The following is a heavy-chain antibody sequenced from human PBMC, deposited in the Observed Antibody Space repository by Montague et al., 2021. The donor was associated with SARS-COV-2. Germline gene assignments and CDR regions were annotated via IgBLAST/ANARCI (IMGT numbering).Heavy chain of an antibody. Sequence: VKPTQTLTLTCTFSGFSLSTSGMCVSWIRQPPGKALEWLALIDWDDDKYYSTYLKTRLTISKDTSKNQVVLTMTNMDPVDTATYYCARVTTVTYPFYYSYRMAFWGQGTTVTVSS. CDR1: GFSLSTSGMC. CDR3: ARVTTVTYPFYYSYRMAF. V-gene: IGHV2-70*01. D-gene: IGHD4-11*01. J-gene: IGHJ6*02. CDR2: IDWDDDK.